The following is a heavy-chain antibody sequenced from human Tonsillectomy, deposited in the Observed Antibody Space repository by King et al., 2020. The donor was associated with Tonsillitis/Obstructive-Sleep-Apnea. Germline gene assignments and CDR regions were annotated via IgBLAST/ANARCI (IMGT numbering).Heavy chain of an antibody. CDR3: VRHGDDYKPPDH. V-gene: IGHV5-51*01. CDR1: GYRFTSQW. CDR2: VFPGDSDT. Sequence: VQLVESGAEVRKPGESLTISCTGSGYRFTSQWIGWVRQMPGNGLEWMGVVFPGDSDTRYSPSFQGHVTISADESISTAYLQWSSLKASDTAIYYCVRHGDDYKPPDHWGQGTRVTVSS. J-gene: IGHJ4*02. D-gene: IGHD2-21*01.